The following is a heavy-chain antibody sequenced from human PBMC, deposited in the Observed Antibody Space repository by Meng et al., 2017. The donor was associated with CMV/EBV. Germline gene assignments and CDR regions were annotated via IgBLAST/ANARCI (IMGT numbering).Heavy chain of an antibody. CDR3: ARKIAGSRYCSSTSCYTD. V-gene: IGHV3-9*01. Sequence: GGSLRLSCAASGFTFDDYAMHWVRQAPGKGLEWVSGISWNSGSIGYADSVKGRFTISRDNAKNSLYLQMNRLRSDDTAVYYCARKIAGSRYCSSTSCYTDWGQGTLVTVSS. CDR1: GFTFDDYA. J-gene: IGHJ4*02. CDR2: ISWNSGSI. D-gene: IGHD2-2*02.